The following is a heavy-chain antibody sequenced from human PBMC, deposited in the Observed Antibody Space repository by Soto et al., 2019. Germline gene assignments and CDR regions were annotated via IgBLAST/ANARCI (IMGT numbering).Heavy chain of an antibody. J-gene: IGHJ4*02. D-gene: IGHD1-26*01. V-gene: IGHV1-69*13. CDR3: ARVVVGAKLYYFDY. CDR2: IIPIFGTA. Sequence: ASVKVSCKASGGTFSSYAISWVRQAPGQGLEWMGGIIPIFGTANYAQKFQGRVTITADESTSTAYMELSSLRSEDTAVYYCARVVVGAKLYYFDYWGQGTLVTVSS. CDR1: GGTFSSYA.